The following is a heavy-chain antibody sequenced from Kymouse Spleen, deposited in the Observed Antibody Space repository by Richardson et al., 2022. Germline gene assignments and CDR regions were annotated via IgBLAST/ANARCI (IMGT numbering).Heavy chain of an antibody. CDR2: INHSGST. D-gene: IGHD5-18,IGHD5-18*01. V-gene: IGHV4-34*01. CDR1: GGSFSGYY. Sequence: QVQLQQWGAGLLKPSETLSLTCAVYGGSFSGYYWSWIRQPPGKGLEWIGEINHSGSTNYNPSLKSRVTISVDTSKNQFSLKLSSVTAADTAVYYCAGIQLWSTTLTTGAREPWSPSPQ. CDR3: AGIQLWSTTLTT. J-gene: IGHJ4*02.